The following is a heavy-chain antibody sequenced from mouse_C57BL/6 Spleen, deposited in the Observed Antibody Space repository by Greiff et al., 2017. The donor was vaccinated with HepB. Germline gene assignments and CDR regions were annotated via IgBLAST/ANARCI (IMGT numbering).Heavy chain of an antibody. J-gene: IGHJ1*03. V-gene: IGHV1-39*01. CDR1: GYSFTDYN. D-gene: IGHD1-1*01. CDR2: INPNYGTT. CDR3: ARSTVVELYWYFDV. Sequence: EVKLMESGPELVKPGASVKISCKASGYSFTDYNMNWVKQSNGKSLEWIGVINPNYGTTSYNQKFKGKATLTVDQSSSTAYMQLNSLTSEDSAVYYCARSTVVELYWYFDVWGTGTTVTVSS.